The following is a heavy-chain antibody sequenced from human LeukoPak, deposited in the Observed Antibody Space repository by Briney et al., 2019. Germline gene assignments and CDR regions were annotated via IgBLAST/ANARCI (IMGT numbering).Heavy chain of an antibody. D-gene: IGHD3-10*01. Sequence: ASVTVSCKASGYTFTGYYMHWVRQAPGQGLEWMGWINPNSCGTNYAQKFQGRVTMTRDTSISTAYMELSRLRSDDTAVYYCARDSPITMVRGVYYYYMDVWGKGTTVTVSS. V-gene: IGHV1-2*02. CDR3: ARDSPITMVRGVYYYYMDV. CDR2: INPNSCGT. J-gene: IGHJ6*03. CDR1: GYTFTGYY.